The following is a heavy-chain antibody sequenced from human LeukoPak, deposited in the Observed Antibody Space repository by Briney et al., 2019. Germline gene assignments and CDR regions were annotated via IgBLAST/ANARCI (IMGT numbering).Heavy chain of an antibody. V-gene: IGHV4-38-2*01. D-gene: IGHD4-17*01. CDR1: GYSISSGYF. J-gene: IGHJ4*02. Sequence: SETLSLTCAVSGYSISSGYFWGWIRQSPGKGLEWIGSIYHTGTTYYSPSLKSRVIISVDTSKNQVSLKVISVTAADTALYYCASPPGDGDYGAAFRWWGQGTPVTVSS. CDR3: ASPPGDGDYGAAFRW. CDR2: IYHTGTT.